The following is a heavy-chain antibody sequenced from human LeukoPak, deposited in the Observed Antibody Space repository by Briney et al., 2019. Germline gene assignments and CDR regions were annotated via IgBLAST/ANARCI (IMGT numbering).Heavy chain of an antibody. Sequence: PSGTLSLTCAVYGGSFSGYYWSWIRQPPGKGLEWIGEINHSGSTNYNPSLKSRVTISVDTSKNQFSLKLSSVTAADTAVYYCALHSSSALFDYWGQGTLVTVSS. D-gene: IGHD6-6*01. CDR2: INHSGST. J-gene: IGHJ4*02. CDR3: ALHSSSALFDY. V-gene: IGHV4-34*01. CDR1: GGSFSGYY.